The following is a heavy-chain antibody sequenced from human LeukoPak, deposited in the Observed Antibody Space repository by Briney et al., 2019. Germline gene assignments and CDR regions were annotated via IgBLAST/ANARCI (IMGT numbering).Heavy chain of an antibody. D-gene: IGHD2-15*01. Sequence: ASVKVSCKASGYTFTGYYMHWVRQAPGQGLEWMGWINPNSGGTNYAQRFQGRVTMTRDTSTSTAYMELSRLRSEATAVYYCAREFRRYCSSGNCYSPLEYAFDIWGEGTMVSDSS. CDR1: GYTFTGYY. CDR3: AREFRRYCSSGNCYSPLEYAFDI. J-gene: IGHJ3*02. CDR2: INPNSGGT. V-gene: IGHV1-2*02.